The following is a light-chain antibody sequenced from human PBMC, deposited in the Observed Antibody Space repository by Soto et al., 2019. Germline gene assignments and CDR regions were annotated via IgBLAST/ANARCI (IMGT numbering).Light chain of an antibody. Sequence: DIQMTQSPSTLSASVGDRVTITCRASQSISSWLAWYQQKPGKAPKLLIYDASSLKSGVPSRFSGSGSGTEFTLPISSLQPDDFATYYCQQYNSYSPTTFGQGTKVEIK. CDR2: DAS. J-gene: IGKJ1*01. CDR3: QQYNSYSPTT. CDR1: QSISSW. V-gene: IGKV1-5*01.